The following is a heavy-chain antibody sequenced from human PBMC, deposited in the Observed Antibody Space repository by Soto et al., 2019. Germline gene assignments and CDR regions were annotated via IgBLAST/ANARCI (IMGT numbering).Heavy chain of an antibody. D-gene: IGHD3-10*01. CDR3: ARAFPRSGSYYISYYYYGMDV. Sequence: SETLSLTCTVSGGSISSGGYYWSWIRQHPGKGLEWIGYIYYSGSTYYNPSLKSRVTISVDTSKNQFSLKLSSVTAADTAVYYCARAFPRSGSYYISYYYYGMDVWGQGTTVTVTS. CDR2: IYYSGST. V-gene: IGHV4-31*02. CDR1: GGSISSGGYY. J-gene: IGHJ6*02.